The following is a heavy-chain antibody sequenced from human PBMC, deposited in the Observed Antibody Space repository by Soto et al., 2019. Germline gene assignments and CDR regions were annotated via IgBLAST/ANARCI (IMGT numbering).Heavy chain of an antibody. CDR3: AKDPSDSLGYYYYGMDV. CDR1: GFTFSSYA. CDR2: ISGSGGST. V-gene: IGHV3-23*01. Sequence: GSLRLSCAASGFTFSSYAMSWVRQAPGKGLEWVSAISGSGGSTYYADSVKGRFTISRDNSKNTLYLQMNSLRAEDTAVYYCAKDPSDSLGYYYYGMDVWGQGTTVTVSS. J-gene: IGHJ6*02.